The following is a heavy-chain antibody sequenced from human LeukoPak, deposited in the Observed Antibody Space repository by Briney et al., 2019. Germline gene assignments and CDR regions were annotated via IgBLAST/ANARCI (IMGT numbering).Heavy chain of an antibody. Sequence: GGSLRLSCAASGFTVSSNYMSWVRQAPGKGLEWVSVIYSGGSTYYADSVKGRFTISRDNSKNTLYLQMNSLRAEDTAVYYCALAVASDAFDIWGQGTMVTVSS. CDR2: IYSGGST. CDR3: ALAVASDAFDI. J-gene: IGHJ3*02. CDR1: GFTVSSNY. V-gene: IGHV3-53*01. D-gene: IGHD6-19*01.